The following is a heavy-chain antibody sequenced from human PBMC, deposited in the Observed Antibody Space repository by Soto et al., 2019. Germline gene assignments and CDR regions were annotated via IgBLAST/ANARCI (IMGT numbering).Heavy chain of an antibody. J-gene: IGHJ5*02. CDR2: IWYDGSNK. V-gene: IGHV3-33*01. D-gene: IGHD3-10*01. Sequence: QVQLVESGGGVVQPGRSLRLSCAASGFTFSSYGMHWVRQAPGKGLEWVAVIWYDGSNKYYADSVKGRFTISRDNSKNTLYLQMNSLRAEDRAVYYCASGRLWFGELAWFDPWGQGTLVTVSS. CDR3: ASGRLWFGELAWFDP. CDR1: GFTFSSYG.